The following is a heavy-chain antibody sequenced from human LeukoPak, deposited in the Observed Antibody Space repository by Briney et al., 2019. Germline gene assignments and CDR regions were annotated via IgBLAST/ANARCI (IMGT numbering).Heavy chain of an antibody. V-gene: IGHV4-59*08. D-gene: IGHD3-9*01. CDR1: GGSISSYY. CDR2: IYYSGST. Sequence: SETLSLTCTVSGGSISSYYWSWIRQPPGKGLEWIGYIYYSGSTNYNPSLKSRVTISVDTSKNQFSLKLSSVTAADTAVYYCARHGFLTGSGPWGQGTLVTVSS. CDR3: ARHGFLTGSGP. J-gene: IGHJ5*02.